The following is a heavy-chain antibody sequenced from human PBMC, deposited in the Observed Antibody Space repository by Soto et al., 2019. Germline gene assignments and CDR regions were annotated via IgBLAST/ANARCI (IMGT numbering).Heavy chain of an antibody. CDR1: GFAFSTYG. CDR2: IWYDGSNK. D-gene: IGHD1-26*01. Sequence: QEQLVESGGGVVQPGTSLRLSCAASGFAFSTYGIHWVRQAPGKGLEWVAVIWYDGSNKYYADSVKGRFTISRDNSKDTLYLQMHSLRTEDTAVYYCARAVGPYDYWGQGTLVTVSS. V-gene: IGHV3-33*01. J-gene: IGHJ4*02. CDR3: ARAVGPYDY.